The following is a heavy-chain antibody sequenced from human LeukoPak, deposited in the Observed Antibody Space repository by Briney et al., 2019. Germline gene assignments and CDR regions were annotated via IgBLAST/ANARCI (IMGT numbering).Heavy chain of an antibody. J-gene: IGHJ6*02. CDR3: ARDRKPADYRGLGV. CDR1: GFTFSSYW. D-gene: IGHD4/OR15-4a*01. Sequence: GGSLRLSCAASGFTFSSYWMSWVRQAPGKGLEWVANIKEDGSDKYYVDSVKGRFTISRDNAKNSLYLQMDSLRAEDTAVYYCARDRKPADYRGLGVWGQGTTVTVSS. CDR2: IKEDGSDK. V-gene: IGHV3-7*01.